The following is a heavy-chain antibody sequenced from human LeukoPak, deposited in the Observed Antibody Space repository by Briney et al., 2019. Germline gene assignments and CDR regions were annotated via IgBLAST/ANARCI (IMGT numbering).Heavy chain of an antibody. CDR2: ISNDGGGT. CDR3: AKGSSGYFVGL. Sequence: GGSLRLSCAASGFIFNNYGLIWVRQAPGKGLEWVSAISNDGGGTNYADFVKGRFTISRDNSKNTLFLQMNSLRAEDTALYYCAKGSSGYFVGLWGQGTLVTVSS. CDR1: GFIFNNYG. D-gene: IGHD3-22*01. J-gene: IGHJ4*02. V-gene: IGHV3-23*01.